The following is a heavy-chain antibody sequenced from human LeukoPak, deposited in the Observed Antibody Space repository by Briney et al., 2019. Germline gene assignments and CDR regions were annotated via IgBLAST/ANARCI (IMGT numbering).Heavy chain of an antibody. CDR1: GGSISSYY. Sequence: SETLSLTCTVSGGSISSYYWSWIRQPPGKGLEWIGYIYYSGSTNYNPSLKSRVTISVDTSKNQFSLKLSSVTAADTAVYYCARGGYSYGYDWFDPRGQGTLVTVSS. CDR2: IYYSGST. V-gene: IGHV4-59*01. J-gene: IGHJ5*02. CDR3: ARGGYSYGYDWFDP. D-gene: IGHD5-18*01.